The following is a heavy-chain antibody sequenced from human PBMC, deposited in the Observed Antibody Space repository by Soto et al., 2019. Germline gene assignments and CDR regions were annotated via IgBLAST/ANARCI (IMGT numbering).Heavy chain of an antibody. V-gene: IGHV3-23*01. CDR3: ANDESRRNRRYFDL. J-gene: IGHJ2*01. CDR1: GFTFSSYA. CDR2: ISGSGGST. Sequence: VPLLGSGGGLVQPGGSLRLSCAASGFTFSSYAMSWVRQAPGKGLEWVSAISGSGGSTYYADSVKGRFTISRDNSKNTLYLQMNSLRVEDTAVYYCANDESRRNRRYFDLWGRGTLVTVSS. D-gene: IGHD4-4*01.